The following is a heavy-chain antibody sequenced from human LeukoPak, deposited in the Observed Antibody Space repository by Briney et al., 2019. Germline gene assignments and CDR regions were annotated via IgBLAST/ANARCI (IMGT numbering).Heavy chain of an antibody. CDR1: GGSISRGGYS. CDR3: ARQLYVSGSYYAPMDV. D-gene: IGHD3-10*01. CDR2: LYYSGST. J-gene: IGHJ6*03. Sequence: PSETLSLTCAVSGGSISRGGYSWSWIRQPPGKGLEWIGYLYYSGSTYYNPSLKSRLTISVDTSKNQFSLKMSSVTAADTAVYFCARQLYVSGSYYAPMDVWGKGTTVTISS. V-gene: IGHV4-30-2*03.